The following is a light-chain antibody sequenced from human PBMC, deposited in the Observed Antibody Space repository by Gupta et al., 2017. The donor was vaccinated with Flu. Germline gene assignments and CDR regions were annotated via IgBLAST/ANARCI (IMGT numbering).Light chain of an antibody. CDR3: QQYNDWPLT. J-gene: IGKJ4*01. V-gene: IGKV3-15*01. CDR1: QSVTSN. CDR2: GAS. Sequence: SPGERATLSCRASQSVTSNLAWYQQKPGQAPRLLIHGASTRATTIPARFSGSGSGTEFTLTISSLQSEDFAVYFCQQYNDWPLTVGGGTKV.